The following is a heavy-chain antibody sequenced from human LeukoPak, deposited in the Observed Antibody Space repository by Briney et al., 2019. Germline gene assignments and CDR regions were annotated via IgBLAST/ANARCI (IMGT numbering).Heavy chain of an antibody. CDR2: IIPMFGTA. D-gene: IGHD5-24*01. CDR1: GGTFSSYA. CDR3: ARGGDGYNLDYYYYMDV. Sequence: ASVKVSCKASGGTFSSYAIRWVRQAPGQGLEWMGGIIPMFGTADYAQKLKGRVTITADKSTSTAYMELSSLRSEDTAVYYCARGGDGYNLDYYYYMDVWGKGTTVTVSS. J-gene: IGHJ6*03. V-gene: IGHV1-69*06.